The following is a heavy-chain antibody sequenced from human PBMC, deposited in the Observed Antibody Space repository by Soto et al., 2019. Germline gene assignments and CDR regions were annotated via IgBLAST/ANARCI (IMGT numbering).Heavy chain of an antibody. CDR1: GITFSSYA. CDR2: ISGSGGST. CDR3: ARDLCTNGVCYAPYAY. D-gene: IGHD2-8*01. Sequence: GGSLRLSCAASGITFSSYAMRWVRQAPGKGLECVSAISGSGGSTYYADSVKGRFTISRDNSKNTLYLQMDSLRAEDMAVYYCARDLCTNGVCYAPYAYWGQGTLVTGSS. V-gene: IGHV3-23*01. J-gene: IGHJ1*01.